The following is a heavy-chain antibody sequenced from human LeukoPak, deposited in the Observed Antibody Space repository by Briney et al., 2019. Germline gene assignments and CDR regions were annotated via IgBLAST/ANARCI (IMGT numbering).Heavy chain of an antibody. V-gene: IGHV3-53*01. CDR3: ARGVEPLAANTLAY. CDR2: LYSDGNT. CDR1: GFTVITND. Sequence: GGSLRLSCAASGFTVITNDMTWVRQAPGRGLEWVSVLYSDGNTKYADSVQGRFTISRDNSKNTLHLEMNSLSPDDTAVYYCARGVEPLAANTLAYWGQGTLVTVSS. D-gene: IGHD1-14*01. J-gene: IGHJ4*02.